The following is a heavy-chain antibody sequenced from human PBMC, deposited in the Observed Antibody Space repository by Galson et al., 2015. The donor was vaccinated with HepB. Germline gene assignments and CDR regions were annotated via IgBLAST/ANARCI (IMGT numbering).Heavy chain of an antibody. CDR1: GYTFTSYD. V-gene: IGHV1-8*01. CDR2: MNPNSGNT. CDR3: ARGRWLELRSAYYYYYGMDV. D-gene: IGHD1-7*01. J-gene: IGHJ6*02. Sequence: SVKVSCKASGYTFTSYDINWVRQATGQGLEWMGWMNPNSGNTGYAQKFQGRVTMTRNTSISTAYMELSSLRSEDTAVYYCARGRWLELRSAYYYYYGMDVWGQGTTVTVSS.